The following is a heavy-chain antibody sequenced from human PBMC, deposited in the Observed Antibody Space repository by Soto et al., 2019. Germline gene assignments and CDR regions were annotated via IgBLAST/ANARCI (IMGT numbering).Heavy chain of an antibody. D-gene: IGHD5-12*01. J-gene: IGHJ4*02. CDR3: ARPTTASLYFDY. Sequence: GESLKISCKVSGYSFTNYWIGWVRQLPGKGLEWMGTIYPGDSDTKYSQSFRGQVTISADNSISTAYLQWSSLKASDTAVYYCARPTTASLYFDYWGQGTLVTVSS. CDR2: IYPGDSDT. V-gene: IGHV5-51*01. CDR1: GYSFTNYW.